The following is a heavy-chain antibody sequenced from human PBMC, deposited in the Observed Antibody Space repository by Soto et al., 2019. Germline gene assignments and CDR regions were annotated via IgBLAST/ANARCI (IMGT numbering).Heavy chain of an antibody. D-gene: IGHD3-10*01. CDR1: GDSINSSSYY. Sequence: SETLSLTCTVSGDSINSSSYYWGWIRQPPGKGLEWIGNIYYSGYTYYNPSLKSRVSISVDTSKNQFSLDLTSVTAADTAVYYCARDELFSIEQRRASWFDPWGQGTLVTVSS. CDR2: IYYSGYT. V-gene: IGHV4-39*07. J-gene: IGHJ5*02. CDR3: ARDELFSIEQRRASWFDP.